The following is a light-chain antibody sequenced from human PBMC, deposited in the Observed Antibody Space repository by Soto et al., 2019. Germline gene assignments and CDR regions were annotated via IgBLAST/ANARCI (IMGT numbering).Light chain of an antibody. V-gene: IGLV2-14*03. CDR1: SSDIGGYNY. J-gene: IGLJ2*01. Sequence: QSALTQPTSVAGSTGQSITISCTGTSSDIGGYNYVSWYQQHPDKAPKLIIYDVSDRPSGISNRFSASKSANTASLTISWLQAGDEADYYCSSYTTSSTLVFGGGTKLTVL. CDR2: DVS. CDR3: SSYTTSSTLV.